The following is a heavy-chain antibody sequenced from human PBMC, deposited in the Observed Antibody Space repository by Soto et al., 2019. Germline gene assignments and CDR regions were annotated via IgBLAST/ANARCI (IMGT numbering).Heavy chain of an antibody. CDR2: IYYSGST. CDR1: GGSISSGDYY. V-gene: IGHV4-30-4*01. CDR3: AREGLRDYYYYGMDV. J-gene: IGHJ6*02. D-gene: IGHD4-17*01. Sequence: SETLSLTCTVSGGSISSGDYYWSWIRQPPGKGLEWIGYIYYSGSTYYNPSLKSRVTISVDTSKNQFSLKLSSVTAADTAVYYCAREGLRDYYYYGMDVWGQGTAVTVSS.